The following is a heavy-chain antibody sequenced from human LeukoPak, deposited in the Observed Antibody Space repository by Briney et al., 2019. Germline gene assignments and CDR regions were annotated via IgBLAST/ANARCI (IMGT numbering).Heavy chain of an antibody. Sequence: SETLSLTCAVYGGSFSSYYWGWIRQPPGKGLEWIGSIYYSGSTYYNPSLKSRVTISVDTSKNQFSLKLSSVTAADTAVYYCARDDLAVAGSGFDYWGQGTLVTVSS. CDR3: ARDDLAVAGSGFDY. V-gene: IGHV4-39*07. J-gene: IGHJ4*02. CDR1: GGSFSSYY. D-gene: IGHD6-19*01. CDR2: IYYSGST.